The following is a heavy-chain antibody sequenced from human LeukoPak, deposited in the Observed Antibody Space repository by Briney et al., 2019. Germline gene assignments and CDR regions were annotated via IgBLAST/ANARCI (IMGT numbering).Heavy chain of an antibody. CDR2: IDPYTGNT. V-gene: IGHV1-2*02. D-gene: IGHD6-19*01. CDR3: ARDGVAGPSDAFDL. J-gene: IGHJ3*01. Sequence: ASVKVSCKASGYTFVGYYLHWVRQAPGQGLEWMAWIDPYTGNTHYAQKFQGRITVTRDTSVSTTYMELSWLTSDDTAVYYCARDGVAGPSDAFDLWGQGTMVTVSS. CDR1: GYTFVGYY.